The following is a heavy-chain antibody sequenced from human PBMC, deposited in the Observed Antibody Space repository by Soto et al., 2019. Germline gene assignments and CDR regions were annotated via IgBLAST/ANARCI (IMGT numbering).Heavy chain of an antibody. J-gene: IGHJ4*02. V-gene: IGHV3-13*01. CDR3: AALWANIF. CDR1: GFTFSTYD. D-gene: IGHD1-26*01. CDR2: LGHGDDT. Sequence: EVRRVESGGGLVQPGGYLRLSCAASGFTFSTYDMHWVRQAAGKGLEWVSALGHGDDTYYAASVQGRFTISRENARNTFYLKMSSLRAVGTAVYYCAALWANIFWCQGAQVTVSS.